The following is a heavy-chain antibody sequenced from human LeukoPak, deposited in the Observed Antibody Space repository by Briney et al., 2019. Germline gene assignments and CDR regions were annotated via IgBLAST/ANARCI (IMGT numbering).Heavy chain of an antibody. CDR3: ARTFGDPYDSSGYYLDY. J-gene: IGHJ4*02. V-gene: IGHV1-18*01. Sequence: ASVNVSCKASGYTFTSYGISWVRQAPGQGFEWMGWISAYNGNTNDAQKLQGRVTMTTDTSTSTAYMELRSLRSDDAAVYYCARTFGDPYDSSGYYLDYWGQGTLVTGSS. D-gene: IGHD3-22*01. CDR2: ISAYNGNT. CDR1: GYTFTSYG.